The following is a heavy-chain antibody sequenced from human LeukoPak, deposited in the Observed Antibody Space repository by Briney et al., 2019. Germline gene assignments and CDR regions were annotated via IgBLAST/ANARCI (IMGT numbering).Heavy chain of an antibody. CDR2: IYYSGST. CDR1: GGSISSYY. Sequence: SETLSLTCTGSGGSISSYYWSWIRQPPGKGLEWIGYIYYSGSTNYNPSLKSRVTISVDTSKNQFSLKLSSVTAADTAVYYCARDRGGYNYYGMDVWGQGTTVTVSS. V-gene: IGHV4-59*01. CDR3: ARDRGGYNYYGMDV. D-gene: IGHD4-23*01. J-gene: IGHJ6*02.